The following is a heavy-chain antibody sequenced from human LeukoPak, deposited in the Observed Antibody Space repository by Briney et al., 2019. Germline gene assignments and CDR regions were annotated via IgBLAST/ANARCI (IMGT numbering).Heavy chain of an antibody. CDR1: GVSISSGDYY. CDR2: IYYSGST. V-gene: IGHV4-30-4*08. J-gene: IGHJ6*03. D-gene: IGHD2-2*02. CDR3: ARAPYCSSTSCYIGHYYYMDV. Sequence: PSQTLSLTCTVSGVSISSGDYYWSWIRQPPGKGLEWIGYIYYSGSTYYNPSLKSRVTISVYTSKNQFSLKLSSVTAADTAVYYCARAPYCSSTSCYIGHYYYMDVWGKGTTVTVSS.